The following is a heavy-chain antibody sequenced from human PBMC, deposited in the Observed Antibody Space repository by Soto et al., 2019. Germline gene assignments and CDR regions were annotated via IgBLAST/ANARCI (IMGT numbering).Heavy chain of an antibody. J-gene: IGHJ4*02. V-gene: IGHV4-4*02. D-gene: IGHD2-2*02. CDR1: GVSIGSHDW. Sequence: QVQLQESGPGLVKPSGTLSLTCAVSGVSIGSHDWWTWVRQPPGKGLEWIGESHQSGYTHYNSSLESRVTVSLDKSKNHFSLQLNSVTVADTAVYYCATRDTGRVYWGQGTLVTVSS. CDR3: ATRDTGRVY. CDR2: SHQSGYT.